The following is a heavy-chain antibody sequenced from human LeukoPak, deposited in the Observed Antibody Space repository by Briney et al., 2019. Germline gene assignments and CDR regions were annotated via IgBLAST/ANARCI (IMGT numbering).Heavy chain of an antibody. J-gene: IGHJ5*02. CDR2: INSDGTTI. CDR3: ARAGYYYFDP. V-gene: IGHV3-74*01. Sequence: GGSLRLSCAASGFIFSSSWMHWVRQTPGEGLVWVSRINSDGTTINYADSVEGRFTIFRDNAKNTLYLQMNSLRAEDTALYYCARAGYYYFDPWGQGTLVTVSS. CDR1: GFIFSSSW. D-gene: IGHD3-10*01.